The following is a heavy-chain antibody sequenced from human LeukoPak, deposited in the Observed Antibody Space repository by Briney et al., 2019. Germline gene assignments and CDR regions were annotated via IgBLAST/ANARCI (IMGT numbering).Heavy chain of an antibody. Sequence: PGGSLRLSCAVSGFIVSRNDMTWVRQAPGKGLEWVSLLCSDGKTFYADSVKGRFTISRDNSKNTLSLQMNSLRADDTAVYYCARAVAGLYFDYWGQGTLVTVSS. D-gene: IGHD6-19*01. V-gene: IGHV3-53*01. CDR3: ARAVAGLYFDY. J-gene: IGHJ4*02. CDR1: GFIVSRND. CDR2: LCSDGKT.